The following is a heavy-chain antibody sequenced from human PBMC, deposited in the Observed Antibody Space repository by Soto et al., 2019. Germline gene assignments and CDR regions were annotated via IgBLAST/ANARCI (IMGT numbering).Heavy chain of an antibody. CDR3: ARSIQVQLEPFNWFDP. CDR2: IYYSGST. V-gene: IGHV4-59*01. D-gene: IGHD1-1*01. CDR1: GGSISSYY. Sequence: SETLSLTCTVSGGSISSYYWSWIRQPPGKGLEWIGYIYYSGSTNYNPSLKSRVTISVDTSKNQFSLKLSSVTAAHTAVYYCARSIQVQLEPFNWFDPWGQGTLVTVSS. J-gene: IGHJ5*02.